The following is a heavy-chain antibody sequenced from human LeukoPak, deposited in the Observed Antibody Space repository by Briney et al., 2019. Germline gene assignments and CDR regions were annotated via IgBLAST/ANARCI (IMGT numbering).Heavy chain of an antibody. Sequence: ASXRVSCKASGYTFTGYYVHWVRQAPGQVLEWMGRINPNNGGSDYAQKFQGRVTMTRDTSITTAYMYLSRLTSDDTAVYYCARGPSGTGTTVYWGQGTLVTVSS. CDR3: ARGPSGTGTTVY. J-gene: IGHJ4*02. D-gene: IGHD1-7*01. V-gene: IGHV1-2*06. CDR1: GYTFTGYY. CDR2: INPNNGGS.